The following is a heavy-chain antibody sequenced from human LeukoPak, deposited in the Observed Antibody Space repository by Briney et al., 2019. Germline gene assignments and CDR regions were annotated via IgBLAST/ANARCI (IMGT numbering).Heavy chain of an antibody. V-gene: IGHV5-51*01. CDR3: ARSHVRFAFDI. J-gene: IGHJ3*02. CDR1: GYSFTNYW. D-gene: IGHD3-10*02. CDR2: MHPSDFDT. Sequence: LGESLKISCKGSGYSFTNYWIGWVRQMPGKGLKWMAIMHPSDFDTIYSPSFEGQVTFSADKSLRTAYLQWSSLKASDTAIYCCARSHVRFAFDIWGQGTMVIVSS.